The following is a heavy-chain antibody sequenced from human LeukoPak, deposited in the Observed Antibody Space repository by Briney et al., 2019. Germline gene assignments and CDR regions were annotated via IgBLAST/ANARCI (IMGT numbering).Heavy chain of an antibody. CDR1: GFTFRNCA. D-gene: IGHD3-10*01. Sequence: GGSLRLSCAASGFTFRNCAMSWVRQAPGKGLEWVSGISGTGYNTYYADSVKGRFTISRDNSKNTLYLQMNSLGAEDTAVYYCAKHVSGSLFYFDYLGQRTLVPVSS. V-gene: IGHV3-23*01. CDR2: ISGTGYNT. CDR3: AKHVSGSLFYFDY. J-gene: IGHJ4*02.